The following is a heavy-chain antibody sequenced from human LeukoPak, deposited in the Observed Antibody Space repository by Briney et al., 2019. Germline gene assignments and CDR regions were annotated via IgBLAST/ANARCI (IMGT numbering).Heavy chain of an antibody. D-gene: IGHD2-15*01. CDR2: ISAYNGNT. Sequence: ASVKVSCKASGYTFTSYGISWVRQAPGQGLEWMGWISAYNGNTNYAQKLQGRVTMTTDTSTSTAYMELRSLRSDDTAVYYCARATCSGGSCYQGYYGMDVWGQGTTVTASS. J-gene: IGHJ6*02. V-gene: IGHV1-18*01. CDR3: ARATCSGGSCYQGYYGMDV. CDR1: GYTFTSYG.